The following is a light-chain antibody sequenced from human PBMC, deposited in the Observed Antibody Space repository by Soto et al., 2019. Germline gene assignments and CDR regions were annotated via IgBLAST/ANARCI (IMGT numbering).Light chain of an antibody. J-gene: IGKJ4*01. Sequence: DIQMTQSPSSLSASVGDRVAITCRASQSIVTYLNWYQQKPGKPPKLQIYGASHLPSGVPSRFSGTGSGIGFTLTISSLQTEDFATYYCQQSFTLPPTFGGGTKV. CDR1: QSIVTY. V-gene: IGKV1-39*01. CDR2: GAS. CDR3: QQSFTLPPT.